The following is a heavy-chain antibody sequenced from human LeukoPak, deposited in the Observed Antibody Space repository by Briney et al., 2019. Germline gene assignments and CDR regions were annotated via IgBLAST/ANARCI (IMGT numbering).Heavy chain of an antibody. Sequence: PSETLSLTCTVSGGSISSSSYYWGWIRQPPGKGLEWIGSIYYSGSTYYNPSLKSRVTISVDTSKNQFSLKLSSVTAADTAVYYCARHVGFSWGTAVAGVNYFDYWGQGTLVTVSS. D-gene: IGHD6-19*01. V-gene: IGHV4-39*01. CDR2: IYYSGST. J-gene: IGHJ4*02. CDR3: ARHVGFSWGTAVAGVNYFDY. CDR1: GGSISSSSYY.